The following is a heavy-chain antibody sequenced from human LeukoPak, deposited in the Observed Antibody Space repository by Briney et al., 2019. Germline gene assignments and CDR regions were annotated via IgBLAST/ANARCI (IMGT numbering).Heavy chain of an antibody. CDR1: GGSISNYY. J-gene: IGHJ4*02. Sequence: SETLSLTCTVSGGSISNYYWSWIRQPPGKGLEWIGYIYYSGSTNYNPSLKSRVTISVDTSKNQFSLKLSSVTAADTAVYYCARQHRAEAARVFDYWGQGTLVTVSS. CDR3: ARQHRAEAARVFDY. V-gene: IGHV4-59*08. CDR2: IYYSGST. D-gene: IGHD6-6*01.